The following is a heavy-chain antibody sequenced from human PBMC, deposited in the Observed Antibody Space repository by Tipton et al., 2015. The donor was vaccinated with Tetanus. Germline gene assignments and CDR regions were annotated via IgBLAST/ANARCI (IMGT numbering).Heavy chain of an antibody. D-gene: IGHD3-16*01. J-gene: IGHJ5*02. V-gene: IGHV4-61*08. Sequence: TLSLTCTVSGGSVRSGDYSWNWIRQPPGKGLEWLAYVSYSGRTNSNYSLKSRVTISVDTSKNQFSLRLSSVTAADTAVYYCARDQGGGRVARLNWFGPWGQGALVTVSS. CDR3: ARDQGGGRVARLNWFGP. CDR2: VSYSGRT. CDR1: GGSVRSGDYS.